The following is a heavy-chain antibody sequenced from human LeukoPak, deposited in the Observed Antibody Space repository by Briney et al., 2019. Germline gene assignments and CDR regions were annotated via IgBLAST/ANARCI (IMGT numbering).Heavy chain of an antibody. V-gene: IGHV3-30-3*01. Sequence: RSLRLSCAASGFTFSSYAMHWVRQAPGKGLECVAVISYDGSNKYYADSVKGRFTISRDNSKNTLYLQMNSLRAEDTAVYYCARRNYYDSSGMIFDYWGQGTLVTVSS. J-gene: IGHJ4*02. CDR2: ISYDGSNK. CDR1: GFTFSSYA. CDR3: ARRNYYDSSGMIFDY. D-gene: IGHD3-22*01.